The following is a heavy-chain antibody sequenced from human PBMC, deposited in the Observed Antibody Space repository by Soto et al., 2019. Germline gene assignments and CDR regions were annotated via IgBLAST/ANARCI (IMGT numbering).Heavy chain of an antibody. V-gene: IGHV1-18*01. CDR2: ISAYNGNT. D-gene: IGHD6-13*01. J-gene: IGHJ6*03. Sequence: VXSVKVSCKASGYTFTIYAIHWVRQAPGQGFEWMGWISAYNGNTNYAQKLQGRVTMTTDTSTSTAYMELRSLRSDDTAVYYCARDIQYSSSWYYYYMDVWGKGTTVTVSS. CDR1: GYTFTIYA. CDR3: ARDIQYSSSWYYYYMDV.